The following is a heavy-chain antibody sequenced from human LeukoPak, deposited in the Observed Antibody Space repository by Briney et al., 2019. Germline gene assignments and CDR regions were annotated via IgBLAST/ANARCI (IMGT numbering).Heavy chain of an antibody. Sequence: PSETLSLTCAVYGGSFSGYYWSWIRQPPGKGLEWIGEINHSGSTNYNPSLKSRVTISVDTSKNQFSLKLSSVTAADTAVYYCVRITGRRGDYWGQGTLVTVSS. CDR1: GGSFSGYY. V-gene: IGHV4-34*01. CDR3: VRITGRRGDY. J-gene: IGHJ4*02. CDR2: INHSGST. D-gene: IGHD1-14*01.